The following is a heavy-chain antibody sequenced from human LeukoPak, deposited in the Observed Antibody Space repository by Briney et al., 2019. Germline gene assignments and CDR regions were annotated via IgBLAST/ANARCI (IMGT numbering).Heavy chain of an antibody. CDR1: GFTFSSYS. V-gene: IGHV3-21*01. CDR2: ISSSSSYI. Sequence: GGSLRLSCAASGFTFSSYSMNWVRQAPGKGLEWVSSISSSSSYIYYADSVKGRFTISRDNAKNSLYLQMNSLRAEDTAVYYCARDENYYDISGYSDYWGQGTLVTVSS. J-gene: IGHJ4*02. CDR3: ARDENYYDISGYSDY. D-gene: IGHD3-22*01.